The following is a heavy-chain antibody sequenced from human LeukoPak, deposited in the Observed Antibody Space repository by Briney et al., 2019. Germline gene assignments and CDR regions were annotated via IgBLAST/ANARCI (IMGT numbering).Heavy chain of an antibody. V-gene: IGHV4-59*01. CDR1: GGSISSSY. J-gene: IGHJ6*02. CDR2: IYYSGST. D-gene: IGHD2-2*01. CDR3: ARADCSTTSCPMDA. Sequence: SQTLSLTRTVSGGSISSSYWSWIRQPPGKGLELIGYIYYSGSTNYNPSPKSRVTISVDTSKNQFSLKLSSVTAADTAVYYCARADCSTTSCPMDAWGQGTTVTVSS.